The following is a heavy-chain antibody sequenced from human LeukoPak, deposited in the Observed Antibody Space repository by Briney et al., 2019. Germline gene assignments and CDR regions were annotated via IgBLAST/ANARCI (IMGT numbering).Heavy chain of an antibody. D-gene: IGHD6-19*01. Sequence: PGGSLRLSCVASGFTFTSYAMSWVRQAPGKGLVWVSRINGDGSSTGYADSVKGRFTISRDNAKNTLYLQMISLRAEDTAVYYCAGPIAVAGINWFDPWGQGTLVTVSS. CDR3: AGPIAVAGINWFDP. CDR2: INGDGSST. CDR1: GFTFTSYA. J-gene: IGHJ5*02. V-gene: IGHV3-74*01.